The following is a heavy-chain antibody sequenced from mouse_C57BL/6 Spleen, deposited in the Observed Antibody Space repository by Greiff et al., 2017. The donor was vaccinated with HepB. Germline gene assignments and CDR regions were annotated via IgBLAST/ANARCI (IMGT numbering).Heavy chain of an antibody. CDR1: GFTFSSYG. D-gene: IGHD1-1*01. CDR2: ISSGGSYT. J-gene: IGHJ2*01. Sequence: EVQLQESGGDLVKPGGSLKLSCAASGFTFSSYGMSWVRQTPDKRLEWVATISSGGSYTYYPDSVKGRFTISRDNAKNTLYLQMSSLKSEDTAMYYCARRHYGSSYYFDYWGQGTTLTVSS. V-gene: IGHV5-6*01. CDR3: ARRHYGSSYYFDY.